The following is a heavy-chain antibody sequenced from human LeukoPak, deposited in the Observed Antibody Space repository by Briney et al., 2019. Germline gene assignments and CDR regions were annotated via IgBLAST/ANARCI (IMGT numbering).Heavy chain of an antibody. CDR2: INPNSGGT. D-gene: IGHD4-17*01. CDR3: ARGLATVTTRGVDYFDY. Sequence: ASVKVSCKASGYTFTGYYMHWVRQAPGQELEWMGWINPNSGGTNYAQKFQGRVTMTRDTSISTAYMELSRLRSDDTAVYYCARGLATVTTRGVDYFDYWGQGTLVAVSS. J-gene: IGHJ4*02. V-gene: IGHV1-2*02. CDR1: GYTFTGYY.